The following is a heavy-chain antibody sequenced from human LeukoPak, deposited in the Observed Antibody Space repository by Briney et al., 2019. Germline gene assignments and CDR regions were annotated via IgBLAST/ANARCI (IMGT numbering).Heavy chain of an antibody. CDR1: GYTFTSYY. Sequence: ASVKVSCKASGYTFTSYYMHRVRQAPGQGLEWMGIINPSGGSTSYAQKFQGRVTMTRDTSTSTVYMELSSLRSEDTAVYYCARDLGPYYCDSSGYYRDYWGQGTLVTVSS. CDR3: ARDLGPYYCDSSGYYRDY. J-gene: IGHJ4*02. CDR2: INPSGGST. V-gene: IGHV1-46*01. D-gene: IGHD3-22*01.